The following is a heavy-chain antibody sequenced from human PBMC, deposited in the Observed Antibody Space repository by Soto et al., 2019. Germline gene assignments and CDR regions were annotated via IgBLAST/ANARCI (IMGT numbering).Heavy chain of an antibody. V-gene: IGHV3-74*01. J-gene: IGHJ3*01. Sequence: EVQLVESGGGLVQPGGSLGRSCAASGFTFSSNWMHWVRQAPGKGLLWVSRINTEGSSTSYADSVKGRFTISRDNTKNTLYLQMNSLRAEDTAVYYCARDLPGGWGQGTMVTVSS. CDR2: INTEGSST. CDR3: ARDLPGG. CDR1: GFTFSSNW.